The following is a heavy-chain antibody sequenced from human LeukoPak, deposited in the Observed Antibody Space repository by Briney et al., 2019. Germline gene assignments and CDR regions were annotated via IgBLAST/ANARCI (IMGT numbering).Heavy chain of an antibody. D-gene: IGHD4-17*01. J-gene: IGHJ4*02. V-gene: IGHV1-18*01. CDR2: ISAYNGNT. CDR1: GYTFTSYG. Sequence: ASVTVSCMASGYTFTSYGISWVRQAPGQGLEWMGWISAYNGNTNYAQKLQGRVTMTTDRSTSTAYMELRSLRSDDTAVYYCARRKSSTETTYNDYWGQGTLVTVSS. CDR3: ARRKSSTETTYNDY.